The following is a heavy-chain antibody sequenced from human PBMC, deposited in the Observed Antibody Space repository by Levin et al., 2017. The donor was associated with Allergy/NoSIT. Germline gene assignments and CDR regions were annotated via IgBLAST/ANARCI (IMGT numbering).Heavy chain of an antibody. V-gene: IGHV3-9*01. Sequence: GGSLRLSCAASGFTFDDYAMHWVRQAPGKGLEWVSGISWNSGSIGYADSVKGRFTISRDNAKNSLYLQMNSLRAEDTALYYCAKDMRPGGYSATDAFDIWGQGTMVTVSS. CDR3: AKDMRPGGYSATDAFDI. CDR2: ISWNSGSI. D-gene: IGHD5-18*01. CDR1: GFTFDDYA. J-gene: IGHJ3*02.